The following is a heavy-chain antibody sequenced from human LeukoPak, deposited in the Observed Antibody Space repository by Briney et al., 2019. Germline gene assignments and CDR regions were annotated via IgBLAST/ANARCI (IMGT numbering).Heavy chain of an antibody. D-gene: IGHD5-12*01. CDR3: ARNSRVASTSGLNY. CDR2: ITPIFGEA. Sequence: WASVKVSCKVSGGTFSSYPISWVRQAPGQGLEWMGEITPIFGEAQNAEKFQGRVTITADEPTSTVYMELTSLRLDDTAMYYCARNSRVASTSGLNYWGQGTLVTVSS. V-gene: IGHV1-69*13. J-gene: IGHJ4*02. CDR1: GGTFSSYP.